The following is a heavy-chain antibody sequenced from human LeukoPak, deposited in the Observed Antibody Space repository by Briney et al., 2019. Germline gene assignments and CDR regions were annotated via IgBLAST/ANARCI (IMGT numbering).Heavy chain of an antibody. Sequence: PGGSLRLSCAASGFSFSSYWMSWVRQAPGKGLEWVSSISSSSSYIYYADSVKGRFTISRDNAKNSLYLQMNSLRAEDTAVYYCARDFATNYDYVLGSDTKGMDVWGQGTTVTVSS. CDR2: ISSSSSYI. D-gene: IGHD3-16*01. V-gene: IGHV3-21*01. CDR3: ARDFATNYDYVLGSDTKGMDV. J-gene: IGHJ6*02. CDR1: GFSFSSYW.